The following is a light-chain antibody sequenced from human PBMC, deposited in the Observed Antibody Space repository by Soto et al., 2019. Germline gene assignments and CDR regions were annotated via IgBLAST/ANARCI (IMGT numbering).Light chain of an antibody. CDR2: EVS. J-gene: IGLJ2*01. CDR1: SSDVGGYNY. V-gene: IGLV2-8*01. Sequence: QSVLTQPPSASGSPGQSVTISCTGTSSDVGGYNYVSWYQQHPGKAPKLMIYEVSKRPSGVSDRFSGSKSGNTASLTVSGLQAEDEADYYCSSYAGSNNLGVFGGGTKVTVL. CDR3: SSYAGSNNLGV.